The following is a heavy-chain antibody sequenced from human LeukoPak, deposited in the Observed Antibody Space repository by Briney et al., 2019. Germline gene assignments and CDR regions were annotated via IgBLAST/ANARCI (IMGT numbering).Heavy chain of an antibody. Sequence: SQTLSLTCAISGDSVSSNSAAWNWIRQSPPRGLEWLGRTYYRSKWHNGYAVSVKSRITINPDTSKNQFSLQLNSVIPEDTAIYYCARIVGGSPDYWGQGTLVTVSS. CDR3: ARIVGGSPDY. V-gene: IGHV6-1*01. J-gene: IGHJ4*02. CDR1: GDSVSSNSAA. CDR2: TYYRSKWHN. D-gene: IGHD2-15*01.